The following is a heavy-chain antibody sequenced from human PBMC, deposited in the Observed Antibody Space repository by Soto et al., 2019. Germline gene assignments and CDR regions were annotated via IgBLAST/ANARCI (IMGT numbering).Heavy chain of an antibody. CDR1: GYTFSTYY. D-gene: IGHD3-3*01. CDR3: ARDLVTIFGVIIQGMDV. CDR2: MNPNTGST. V-gene: IGHV1-46*01. J-gene: IGHJ6*02. Sequence: GASVKVSCKASGYTFSTYYMHWVRQAPGQGLEWMGIMNPNTGSTTYAQMFQGRVTMTRDTSTSTVYMELSSLGSEDTAVYYCARDLVTIFGVIIQGMDVWGQGTTVTVSS.